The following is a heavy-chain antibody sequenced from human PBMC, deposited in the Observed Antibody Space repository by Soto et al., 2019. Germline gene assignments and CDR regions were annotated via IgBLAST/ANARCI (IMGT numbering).Heavy chain of an antibody. Sequence: SGPTLVNPTQTLTLTCTFTGFSLRTSGMCVSWIRQPPGKALEWLALVDWDDDKYYNTSLRTRLTISRDTSKNQVILTMTNMDPVDTATYYCARRAAYSSSYFFDYWGQGSLVTV. CDR1: GFSLRTSGMC. CDR2: VDWDDDK. V-gene: IGHV2-70*01. CDR3: ARRAAYSSSYFFDY. D-gene: IGHD6-6*01. J-gene: IGHJ4*02.